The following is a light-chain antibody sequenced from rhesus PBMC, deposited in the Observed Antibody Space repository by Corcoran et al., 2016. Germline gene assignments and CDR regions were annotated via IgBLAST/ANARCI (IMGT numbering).Light chain of an antibody. CDR3: QHYYNTPFT. CDR2: EAS. V-gene: IGKV1-25*01. Sequence: DIQMTQSPSPLSASVGDRVTITCRACQGIANDLAWYQQKPGETPKLLIYEASSLQSGIPSRFSGSGSGTDVSLTISSLHSEDFATYYYQHYYNTPFTFGPGTKLDIK. J-gene: IGKJ3*01. CDR1: QGIAND.